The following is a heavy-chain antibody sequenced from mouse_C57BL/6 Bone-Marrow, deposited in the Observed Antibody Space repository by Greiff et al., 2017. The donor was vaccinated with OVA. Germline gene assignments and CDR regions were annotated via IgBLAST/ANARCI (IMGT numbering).Heavy chain of an antibody. CDR1: GFTFTDYY. CDR2: IRNKANGYTT. J-gene: IGHJ2*01. Sequence: EVKLVESGGGLVQPGGSLSLSCAASGFTFTDYYMSWVRQPPGKALEWLGFIRNKANGYTTEYSASVKGRFTISRDNSQSILYLQMNALRAEDSATYSCARCYGSTLYYFDYWGQGTTLTVSS. D-gene: IGHD1-1*01. V-gene: IGHV7-3*01. CDR3: ARCYGSTLYYFDY.